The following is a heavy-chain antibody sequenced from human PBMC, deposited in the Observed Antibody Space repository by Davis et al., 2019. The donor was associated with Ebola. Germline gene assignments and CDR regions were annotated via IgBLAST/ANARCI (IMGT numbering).Heavy chain of an antibody. CDR3: VKTRSNWWNDALEI. CDR2: ISFDGSND. V-gene: IGHV3-30-3*01. J-gene: IGHJ3*02. CDR1: GFTFSNYA. D-gene: IGHD2-8*02. Sequence: GGSLRLSCAASGFTFSNYAINWVRQAPAKGLDWVAVISFDGSNDYYADSVKGRFTISRDNSKNTLDLQMKSLRPEDTAMYYCVKTRSNWWNDALEIWGRGTMVIVSS.